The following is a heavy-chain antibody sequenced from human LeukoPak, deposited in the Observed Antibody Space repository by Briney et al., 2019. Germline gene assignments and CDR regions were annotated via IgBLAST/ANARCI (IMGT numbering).Heavy chain of an antibody. D-gene: IGHD3-22*01. J-gene: IGHJ6*02. CDR3: ARGKRITMIVVDPRESYGMDV. Sequence: PGGSLRLSCAASGFTFSSYSMNWVRQAPGKGLEWVSSISSSSSYIYYADSVKGRFTISRDNAKNSLYLQMNSLRAEDTAVYYCARGKRITMIVVDPRESYGMDVWGQGTTVTVSS. CDR1: GFTFSSYS. V-gene: IGHV3-21*01. CDR2: ISSSSSYI.